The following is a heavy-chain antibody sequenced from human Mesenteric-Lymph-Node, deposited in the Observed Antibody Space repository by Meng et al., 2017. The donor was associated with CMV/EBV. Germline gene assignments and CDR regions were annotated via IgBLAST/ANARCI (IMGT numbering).Heavy chain of an antibody. CDR3: ATDLVVYYGSGSYTDY. J-gene: IGHJ4*01. D-gene: IGHD3-10*01. CDR1: YPLTELS. V-gene: IGHV1-24*01. CDR2: FDPEDGET. Sequence: YPLTELSMHWVRQAPGKGLEWMGGFDPEDGETIYAQKFQGRVTMTEDTSTDTAYMELSSLRSEDTAVYYCATDLVVYYGSGSYTDYWGQGTLVTVSS.